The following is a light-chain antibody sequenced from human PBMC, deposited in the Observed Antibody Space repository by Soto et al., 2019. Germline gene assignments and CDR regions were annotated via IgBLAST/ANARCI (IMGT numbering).Light chain of an antibody. CDR2: AAS. Sequence: SIGVRVAGSRRTSQSISSYLNWYQQKPGKAPKLLIYAASSLQSGVPSRFSGSGSGTDLTLTICCPQPEDFATSCSPPSSATPGITFGQGTRLELK. CDR1: QSISSY. CDR3: PPSSATPGIT. J-gene: IGKJ5*01. V-gene: IGKV1-39*01.